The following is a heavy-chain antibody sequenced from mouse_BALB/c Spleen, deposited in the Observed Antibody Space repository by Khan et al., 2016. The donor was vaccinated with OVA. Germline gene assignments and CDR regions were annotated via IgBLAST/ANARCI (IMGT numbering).Heavy chain of an antibody. Sequence: EVQLKQSGAELVKPGASVKLSCTASGFNIKDTYLHWVKQRPEQGLEWIGRIAPANGNTQYDPKFQGKAAITSDTSSNTSYLQLNSPTSEDTAVYYCARPSYDPRDFEVWGAGTTVTVSS. V-gene: IGHV14-3*02. CDR3: ARPSYDPRDFEV. CDR2: IAPANGNT. CDR1: GFNIKDTY. D-gene: IGHD2-3*01. J-gene: IGHJ1*01.